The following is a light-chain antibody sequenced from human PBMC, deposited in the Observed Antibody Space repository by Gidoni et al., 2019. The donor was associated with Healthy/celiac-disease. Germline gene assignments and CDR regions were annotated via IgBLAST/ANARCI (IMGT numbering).Light chain of an antibody. CDR1: QSISSY. CDR3: QQSYSTPYT. J-gene: IGKJ2*01. CDR2: AAS. V-gene: IGKV1-39*01. Sequence: DPVTITCRASQSISSYLNWYQQKPGKAPKLLIYAASSLQSGVPSRFSGSGSGTDFTLNISSLQPEDFATYYCQQSYSTPYTFGQGTRLEIK.